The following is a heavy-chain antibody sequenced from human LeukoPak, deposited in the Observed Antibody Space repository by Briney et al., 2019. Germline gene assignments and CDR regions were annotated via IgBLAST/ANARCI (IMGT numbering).Heavy chain of an antibody. CDR3: AARSLTGTNVRDY. Sequence: GGSLRLSCAASGFTFSSYWMPWVRQAPGKGLVWVSRINSDGSSTSYADSVKGRFTISRDNAKNTLYLQMNSLRAEDTAVYYCAARSLTGTNVRDYWGQGTLVTVSS. J-gene: IGHJ4*02. CDR2: INSDGSST. CDR1: GFTFSSYW. D-gene: IGHD1-20*01. V-gene: IGHV3-74*01.